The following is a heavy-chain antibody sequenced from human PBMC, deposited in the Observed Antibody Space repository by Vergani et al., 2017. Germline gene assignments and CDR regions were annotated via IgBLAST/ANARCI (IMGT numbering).Heavy chain of an antibody. J-gene: IGHJ4*02. CDR1: GDSISSNNC. Sequence: QVQLQESGPGLVKPPGTLSLTCAVSGDSISSNNCWTWVRQPPGKGLEWIGEICHTEDTKYSPSLKSRVTVSRDTAKNQFSLNLMSVTAADTAMYYCAVRPCVNLVGGGIVTKRTFDYWSQGSLVTVSS. V-gene: IGHV4-4*03. D-gene: IGHD3-10*01. CDR2: ICHTEDT. CDR3: AVRPCVNLVGGGIVTKRTFDY.